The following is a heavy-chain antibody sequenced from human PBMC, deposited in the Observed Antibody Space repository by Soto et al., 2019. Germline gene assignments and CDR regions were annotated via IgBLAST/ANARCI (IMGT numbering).Heavy chain of an antibody. V-gene: IGHV2-5*02. CDR2: IYWDNDR. CDR3: AHRVPYFPYWGVGWFDT. Sequence: QITLKESGPTLVEPTQTLTLTCSFSGFSLSTSGVGVGWLRQAPGKALECLGIIYWDNDRRYNPSLKKRLTLTEDSSKNRVILTMTDMAPLDTAAYYCAHRVPYFPYWGVGWFDTWGQGTLVTVS. D-gene: IGHD7-27*01. J-gene: IGHJ5*02. CDR1: GFSLSTSGVG.